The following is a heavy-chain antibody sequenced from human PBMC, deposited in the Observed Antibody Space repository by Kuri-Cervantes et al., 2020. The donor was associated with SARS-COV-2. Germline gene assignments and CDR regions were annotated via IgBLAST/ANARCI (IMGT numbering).Heavy chain of an antibody. Sequence: GESLKISCAASGFTFSDYGMQWVRQAPGKGLEWVAFIQHDGSNKYYADSVKGQFTISRDNSKNTLYLQMNSLRAKDTAVYYCAREGVVANDAFDIWGQGTMVTVSS. V-gene: IGHV3-30*02. CDR3: AREGVVANDAFDI. CDR1: GFTFSDYG. CDR2: IQHDGSNK. J-gene: IGHJ3*02. D-gene: IGHD2-21*01.